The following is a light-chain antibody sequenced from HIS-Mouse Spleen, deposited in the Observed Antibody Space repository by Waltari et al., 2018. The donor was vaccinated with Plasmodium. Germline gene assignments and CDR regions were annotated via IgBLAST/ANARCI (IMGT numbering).Light chain of an antibody. CDR2: DVS. CDR1: SRDVGGYYF. Sequence: QSALTQPRSVSGSPGQSVTISCTGTSRDVGGYYFVSWYQQPPGKAPKLMIYDVSKRPSGVPDRFSGSKSGNTASLTISGLQAEDEADYYCCSYAGSYTSSFGGGTKLTVL. V-gene: IGLV2-11*02. CDR3: CSYAGSYTSS. J-gene: IGLJ2*01.